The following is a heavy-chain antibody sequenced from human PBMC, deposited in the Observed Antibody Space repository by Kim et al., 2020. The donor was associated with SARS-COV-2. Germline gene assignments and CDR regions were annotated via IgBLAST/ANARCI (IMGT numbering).Heavy chain of an antibody. CDR1: GYTFTGYY. J-gene: IGHJ4*02. CDR2: INPNSGGT. Sequence: ASVKVSCKASGYTFTGYYMHWVRQAPGQGLEWMGWINPNSGGTNYAQKFQGRVTMTRDTSISTAYMELSRLRSDDTAVYYCARLDLEIEYSSSGARDYWGQGTLVTVSS. V-gene: IGHV1-2*02. D-gene: IGHD6-6*01. CDR3: ARLDLEIEYSSSGARDY.